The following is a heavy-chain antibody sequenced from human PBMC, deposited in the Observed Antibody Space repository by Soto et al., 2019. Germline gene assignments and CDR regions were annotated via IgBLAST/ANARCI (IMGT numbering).Heavy chain of an antibody. V-gene: IGHV1-8*01. J-gene: IGHJ4*02. Sequence: QVQLAQSGAEVKKPGASVRVSCKASGYTFSSYDINWVRQATGQGLEWMGWMNPESGNTGYAQNFQGRVTLTTNTAINTAYMDLSSLRSEDTAVYYCARFVRHQLPTVDFWGQGTLLTVSS. CDR3: ARFVRHQLPTVDF. CDR1: GYTFSSYD. D-gene: IGHD2-2*01. CDR2: MNPESGNT.